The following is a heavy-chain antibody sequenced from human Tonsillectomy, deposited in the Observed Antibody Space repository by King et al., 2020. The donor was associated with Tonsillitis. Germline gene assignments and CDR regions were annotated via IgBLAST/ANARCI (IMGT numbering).Heavy chain of an antibody. Sequence: VQLVESGAEVKKPGASVKVSCKASGYTFTSYYMHWVRQAPGKGLEWMGIINPSGGSTSYAQKFQGRVTMTRDTSTSTVYMELSSLRSEDTAVYYCARAHCSGRSCYRTYYYYYGMDVWGQGTTVTVSS. J-gene: IGHJ6*02. CDR3: ARAHCSGRSCYRTYYYYYGMDV. CDR1: GYTFTSYY. D-gene: IGHD2-15*01. V-gene: IGHV1-46*01. CDR2: INPSGGST.